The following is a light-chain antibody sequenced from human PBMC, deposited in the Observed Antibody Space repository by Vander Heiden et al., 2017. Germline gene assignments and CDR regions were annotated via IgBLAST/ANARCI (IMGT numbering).Light chain of an antibody. Sequence: LSQSPSTLSVSPGDSATLSCRASQSVSSNLAWYQHKPGQAPRLLMYGASTRATGIPARFSGSGSGTEFTLTISSLQSEDFAVYYCQQYNKWPLTFGQGTRLEI. V-gene: IGKV3-15*01. J-gene: IGKJ5*01. CDR1: QSVSSN. CDR3: QQYNKWPLT. CDR2: GAS.